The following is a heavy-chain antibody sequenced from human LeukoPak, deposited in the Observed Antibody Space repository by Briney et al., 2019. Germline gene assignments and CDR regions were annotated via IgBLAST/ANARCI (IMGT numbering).Heavy chain of an antibody. J-gene: IGHJ4*02. CDR2: IGTSGDT. CDR3: SRVGSSGWPNYFDS. D-gene: IGHD6-19*01. CDR1: GFTFSSYD. Sequence: PGGSLRLSWAASGFTFSSYDIHWVRQATGKGLEWVSVIGTSGDTYYAGSVKGRFTISRENAKNSLYLQMNSLTAGDTAVYFCSRVGSSGWPNYFDSWGQGTLVTVSS. V-gene: IGHV3-13*04.